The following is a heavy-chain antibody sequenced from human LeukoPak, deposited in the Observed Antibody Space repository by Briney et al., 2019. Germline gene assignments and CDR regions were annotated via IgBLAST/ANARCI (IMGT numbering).Heavy chain of an antibody. CDR3: ARRIVVVVAATPYWYFDL. V-gene: IGHV4-59*08. Sequence: SETLSLTCTLSGGSISSYYWSWIRQPPGKGLEWIGYIYYSGSTNYNPSLKSRVTISVDTSKNQFSLKLSSVTAADTAVYYCARRIVVVVAATPYWYFDLWGRGTLVTVSS. CDR2: IYYSGST. CDR1: GGSISSYY. J-gene: IGHJ2*01. D-gene: IGHD2-15*01.